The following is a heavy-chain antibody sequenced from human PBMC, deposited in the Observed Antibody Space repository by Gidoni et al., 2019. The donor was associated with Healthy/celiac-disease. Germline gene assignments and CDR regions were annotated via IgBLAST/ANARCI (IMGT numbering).Heavy chain of an antibody. Sequence: EVQLVESGVGLVQPGGSLKLSCAASGFTFSGSAMHCVRQASGKGLEWVGRIRSKANSYATAYAASVKGRFTISRDDSKNTAYLQMNSLKTEDTAVYYCTRHREIVGATLDYYYYGMDVWGQGTTVTVSS. CDR2: IRSKANSYAT. V-gene: IGHV3-73*02. D-gene: IGHD1-26*01. CDR3: TRHREIVGATLDYYYYGMDV. CDR1: GFTFSGSA. J-gene: IGHJ6*02.